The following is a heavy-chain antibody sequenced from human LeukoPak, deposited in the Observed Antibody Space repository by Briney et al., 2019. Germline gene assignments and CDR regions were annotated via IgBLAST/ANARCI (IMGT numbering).Heavy chain of an antibody. D-gene: IGHD6-19*01. J-gene: IGHJ4*02. V-gene: IGHV4-61*01. CDR2: INYSGSA. CDR1: GGSVRSGNYY. Sequence: SETLSLTCTVSGGSVRSGNYYWSWIRQPPGKGLEWIGYINYSGSANCNPSLKSRVTISVDTSKNMISLRLSSVAAADTASYYCARHSIVLAAADFWGQGTLVTVSS. CDR3: ARHSIVLAAADF.